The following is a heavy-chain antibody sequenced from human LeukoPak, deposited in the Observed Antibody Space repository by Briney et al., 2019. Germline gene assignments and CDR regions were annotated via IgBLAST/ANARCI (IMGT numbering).Heavy chain of an antibody. V-gene: IGHV1-69*05. J-gene: IGHJ4*02. D-gene: IGHD6-19*01. CDR2: IIPIFGTP. CDR3: ARDGVRLTAVAAPWYFDY. CDR1: GGTFSSYA. Sequence: ASVKVSCKASGGTFSSYAISWVRQAPGQELEWMGGIIPIFGTPNYAQKFQGRVTITTDESTSTDYMELSSLRSEDTAVYYCARDGVRLTAVAAPWYFDYWGQGTLVTVSS.